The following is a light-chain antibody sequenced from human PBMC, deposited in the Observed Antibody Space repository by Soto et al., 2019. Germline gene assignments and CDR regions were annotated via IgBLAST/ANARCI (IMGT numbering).Light chain of an antibody. V-gene: IGLV1-36*01. Sequence: QSVLTQPPSVSEAPRQRVTISCSGSSSNIGNNGVNWYQQFPGKAPKLLIYYDELLPSGVSDRFSGSRSGTSASLAISGLQSEDEADYYCAAWDDSLNGYVFGIGTKLTVL. CDR3: AAWDDSLNGYV. CDR1: SSNIGNNG. CDR2: YDE. J-gene: IGLJ1*01.